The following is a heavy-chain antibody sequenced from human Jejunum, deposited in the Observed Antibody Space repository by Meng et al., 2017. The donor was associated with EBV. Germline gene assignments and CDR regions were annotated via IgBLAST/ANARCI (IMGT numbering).Heavy chain of an antibody. CDR1: GGSVSSGGYD. D-gene: IGHD1-26*01. Sequence: QVHLQESGPGLLKPSESRSLTCTVSGGSVSSGGYDWSWIRQPPGKGLEWIGYIYNSESTNYKSSLKSRVTISADTSKNQFSLRLSSVTAADTAVYYCARDQNGSYFAYWGQGTLVTVSS. CDR2: IYNSEST. CDR3: ARDQNGSYFAY. J-gene: IGHJ4*02. V-gene: IGHV4-61*08.